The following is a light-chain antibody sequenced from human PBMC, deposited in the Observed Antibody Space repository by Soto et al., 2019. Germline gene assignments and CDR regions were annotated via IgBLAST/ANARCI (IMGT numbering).Light chain of an antibody. CDR2: GAS. CDR1: QSVSSSY. Sequence: EIVLTQSPGTLSLSPGERATLSCRASQSVSSSYLAWYQQRPGQAPRLLIYGASGRATGIPDRFSGSGSGTDFTLTISRLEPEDFAVYYCQLYDSSPSFTFGPGTKVDIK. V-gene: IGKV3-20*01. CDR3: QLYDSSPSFT. J-gene: IGKJ3*01.